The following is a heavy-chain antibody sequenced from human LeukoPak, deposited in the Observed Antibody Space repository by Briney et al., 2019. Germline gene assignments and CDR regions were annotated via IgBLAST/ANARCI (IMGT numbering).Heavy chain of an antibody. CDR1: GFTFSSYW. V-gene: IGHV3-7*01. D-gene: IGHD2/OR15-2a*01. CDR2: IKQDGSEK. J-gene: IGHJ4*02. Sequence: GGSLRLSCAASGFTFSSYWMSWVRQAPGKGLEWVANIKQDGSEKYYVDSVKGRSTISRDNARNSLYLQMDNLRAEDTGVYYCARDFYDGFALDYWGQGTLVTVSS. CDR3: ARDFYDGFALDY.